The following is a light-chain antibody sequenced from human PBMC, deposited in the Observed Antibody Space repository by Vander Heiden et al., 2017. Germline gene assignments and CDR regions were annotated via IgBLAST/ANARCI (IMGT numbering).Light chain of an antibody. Sequence: SPSSLSASVGDRVTITCQASQDISNYLNWYQQKPGKAPKLLIYDASNLETGVPSRFSGSGSGTDFTFTISSLQPEDIATYYCQQYDNLHNTFGQGTRLEIK. CDR2: DAS. J-gene: IGKJ5*01. V-gene: IGKV1-33*01. CDR1: QDISNY. CDR3: QQYDNLHNT.